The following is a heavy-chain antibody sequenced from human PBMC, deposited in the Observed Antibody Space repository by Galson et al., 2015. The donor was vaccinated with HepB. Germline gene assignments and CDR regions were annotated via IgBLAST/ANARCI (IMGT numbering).Heavy chain of an antibody. CDR3: ARIAGGEYAGWFDP. CDR2: IIPILGIA. Sequence: SVKVSCKASGGTFSSYAISWVRQAPGQGLEWMGGIIPILGIANYAQKFQGRVTITADKSTSTAYMELSSLRSEDTAVYYCARIAGGEYAGWFDPWGQGTLVTVSS. D-gene: IGHD2-21*01. V-gene: IGHV1-69*10. J-gene: IGHJ5*02. CDR1: GGTFSSYA.